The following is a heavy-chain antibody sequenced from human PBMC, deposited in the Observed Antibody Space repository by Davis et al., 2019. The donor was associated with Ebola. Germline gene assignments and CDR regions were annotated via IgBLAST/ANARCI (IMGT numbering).Heavy chain of an antibody. J-gene: IGHJ4*02. D-gene: IGHD1-26*01. Sequence: PGGSLRLSCAVSGLTASNLYLNWVRQAPGKGLEWVGRTKNKADGYATEYAASVKGRFTISRDASKNSVYLQMNNLKTEDTAMYYCATEGRNSGPDFDCWGQGTLVTVSS. V-gene: IGHV3-72*01. CDR3: ATEGRNSGPDFDC. CDR1: GLTASNLY. CDR2: TKNKADGYAT.